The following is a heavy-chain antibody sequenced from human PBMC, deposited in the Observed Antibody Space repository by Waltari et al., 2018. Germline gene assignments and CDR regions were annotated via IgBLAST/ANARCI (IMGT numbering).Heavy chain of an antibody. CDR1: SGSISNSY. CDR3: ARGYYDSRDQSNYFDP. V-gene: IGHV4-59*01. D-gene: IGHD3-22*01. Sequence: QVQLQESGPGLVKPSETLSLTCSVHSGSISNSYWNWIWQSPGKALEWVVYIHNSGKTNYNPSLKSRITISIDKSKNQFSLKRSSVTAADTATYYCARGYYDSRDQSNYFDPWGREFWSPSPQ. CDR2: IHNSGKT. J-gene: IGHJ5*02.